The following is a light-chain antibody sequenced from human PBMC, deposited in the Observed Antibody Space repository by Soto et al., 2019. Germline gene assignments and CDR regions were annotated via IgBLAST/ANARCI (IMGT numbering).Light chain of an antibody. V-gene: IGKV3-20*01. CDR3: QQYGSSPGT. Sequence: EIVMTQSPATLSVSPGEIATLSFSASQSVSSYLAWYQQKPGQAPKLLIYGASSRATGIPDRFSGSGSGTDFTLTISRLEPEDFAVYYCQQYGSSPGTFGQGTKVDIK. J-gene: IGKJ1*01. CDR1: QSVSSY. CDR2: GAS.